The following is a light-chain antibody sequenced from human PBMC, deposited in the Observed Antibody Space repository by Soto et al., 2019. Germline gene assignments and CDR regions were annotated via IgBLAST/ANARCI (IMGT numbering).Light chain of an antibody. J-gene: IGKJ1*01. CDR2: GAS. CDR3: QQYGSSPWT. V-gene: IGKV3-20*01. CDR1: QSVSSSY. Sequence: EIVLTQSPGTLSLSPGERATISCRASQSVSSSYLAWYQQKPGQAPRLLIYGASSRATGIPDRFSGSGSGTDFTLTISRLEPEDFAVYYCQQYGSSPWTFGQGTKVELK.